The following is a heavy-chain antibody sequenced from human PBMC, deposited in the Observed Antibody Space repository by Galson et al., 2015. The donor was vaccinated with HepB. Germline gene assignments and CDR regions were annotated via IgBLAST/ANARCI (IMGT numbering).Heavy chain of an antibody. CDR3: ARDRSVRGVIRVTPRAY. J-gene: IGHJ4*02. V-gene: IGHV3-7*03. D-gene: IGHD3-10*01. CDR1: GFTFSSYW. CDR2: IKQDGSEK. Sequence: SLRLSCAASGFTFSSYWMSWVRQAPGKGLEWVANIKQDGSEKYYVDSVKGRFTISRDNAKNSLYLQMNSLRAEDTAVYYCARDRSVRGVIRVTPRAYWGQGTLVTVSS.